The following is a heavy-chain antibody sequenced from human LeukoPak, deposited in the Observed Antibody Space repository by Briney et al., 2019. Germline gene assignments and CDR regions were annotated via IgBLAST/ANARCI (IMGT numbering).Heavy chain of an antibody. CDR1: GFTFSRNW. Sequence: GGSLRLSCAASGFTFSRNWMCWVRQAPGKGLEWVANIKQDGREKYYEDSVKGRFTISRDNAKNSLYLQMNSLRAEDTAVYYCARDPSLADFDIWGRGTLVRVSS. CDR3: ARDPSLADFDI. CDR2: IKQDGREK. J-gene: IGHJ2*01. V-gene: IGHV3-7*05.